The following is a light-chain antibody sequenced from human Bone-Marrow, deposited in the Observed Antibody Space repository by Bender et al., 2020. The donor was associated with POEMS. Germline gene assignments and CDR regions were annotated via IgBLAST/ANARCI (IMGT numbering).Light chain of an antibody. CDR1: SSNTGSGYD. Sequence: QSALTQPASVSGSPGQSITISCTGSSSNTGSGYDINWYQHLPGTAPKLLIYGYNNRPSGVPDRFSGSKSGTSASLAITGLQAEDEADYYCQSYDSTVSGWVFGGGTKLTVL. CDR2: GYN. CDR3: QSYDSTVSGWV. J-gene: IGLJ3*02. V-gene: IGLV1-40*01.